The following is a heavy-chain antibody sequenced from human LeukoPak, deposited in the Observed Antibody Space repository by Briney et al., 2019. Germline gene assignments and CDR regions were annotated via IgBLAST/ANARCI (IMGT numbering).Heavy chain of an antibody. CDR1: GYTFSDYG. Sequence: ASVKVSCKTSGYTFSDYGISWVRQAPGQGLEWMGWITAYNGNRLYAQRFQGRITLTTDTSTSTSYMELRSLEYDDTAIYYCARDNDKVVDHWGQGTLVTVSS. D-gene: IGHD1-1*01. CDR3: ARDNDKVVDH. CDR2: ITAYNGNR. V-gene: IGHV1-18*01. J-gene: IGHJ4*01.